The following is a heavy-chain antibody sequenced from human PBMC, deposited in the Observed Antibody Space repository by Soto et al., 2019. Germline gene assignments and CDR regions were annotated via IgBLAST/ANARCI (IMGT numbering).Heavy chain of an antibody. CDR1: GFTFSSYA. J-gene: IGHJ3*02. Sequence: GGSLRLSCAASGFTFSSYAMSWVRQAPGKGLEWVSAISGSGGSTYYADSVKGRFTISRDNSKNTLYLQMNSLGAEDTAVYYCAKVDRRYSYGTQFDAFDIWGQGTMVTVSS. CDR2: ISGSGGST. V-gene: IGHV3-23*01. D-gene: IGHD5-18*01. CDR3: AKVDRRYSYGTQFDAFDI.